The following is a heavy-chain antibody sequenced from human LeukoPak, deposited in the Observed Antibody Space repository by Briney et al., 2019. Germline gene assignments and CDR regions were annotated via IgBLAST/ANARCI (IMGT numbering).Heavy chain of an antibody. CDR1: GFTFSSYG. Sequence: PGGSLRLSCAASGFTFSSYGMSWVRQAPGKGLEWIGEINHSGSTNYNPSLKSRVTISVDTSKNQFSLKLSSVTAADTAVYYCARSRFYYYYYMDVWGKGTTVTISS. V-gene: IGHV4-34*01. CDR3: ARSRFYYYYYMDV. CDR2: INHSGST. J-gene: IGHJ6*03.